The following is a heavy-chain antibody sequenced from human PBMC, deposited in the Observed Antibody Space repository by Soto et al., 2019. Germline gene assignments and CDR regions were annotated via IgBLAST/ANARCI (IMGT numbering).Heavy chain of an antibody. J-gene: IGHJ4*02. V-gene: IGHV3-23*01. Sequence: GGSLRLSCAASGFTFSSYAMSWVRQAPGKGLEWVSAISGSGGSTYYADSVKGRFTISRDNSKNTLYLQMNSLRAEDTAVYYCAKDRNYYDSSGYLSPSDYWGQGTLVTVSS. CDR1: GFTFSSYA. D-gene: IGHD3-22*01. CDR3: AKDRNYYDSSGYLSPSDY. CDR2: ISGSGGST.